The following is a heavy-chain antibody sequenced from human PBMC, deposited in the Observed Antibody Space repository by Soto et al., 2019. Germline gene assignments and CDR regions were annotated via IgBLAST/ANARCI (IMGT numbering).Heavy chain of an antibody. J-gene: IGHJ4*02. CDR1: GFNVGAFA. CDR2: ISYDGSSK. Sequence: GGSLRLSCAASGFNVGAFAVNWVRQAPGKGLEWVAVISYDGSSKYNSDSVKGPFTISRDKSKNTVYLQMHSLTVEDTAVYYCARDAVAMDYWGRGTLVTVSS. D-gene: IGHD6-19*01. CDR3: ARDAVAMDY. V-gene: IGHV3-30*03.